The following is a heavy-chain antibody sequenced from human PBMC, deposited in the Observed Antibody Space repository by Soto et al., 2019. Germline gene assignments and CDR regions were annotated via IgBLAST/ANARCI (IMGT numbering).Heavy chain of an antibody. J-gene: IGHJ6*02. V-gene: IGHV3-30-3*01. CDR1: GFPLSRDA. CDR2: ISNDGSNK. CDR3: ARDRNKSYYYYGMDV. Sequence: GGSLKLSLATSGFPLSRDAMHWGRPAPGKGLEWVAVISNDGSNKYYADSVKGRFTISRDNSKNTLYLQMNSLRAEDTAVYYCARDRNKSYYYYGMDVWGQGTTVTVSS.